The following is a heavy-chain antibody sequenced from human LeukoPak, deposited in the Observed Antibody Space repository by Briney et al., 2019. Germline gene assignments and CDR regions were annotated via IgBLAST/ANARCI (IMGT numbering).Heavy chain of an antibody. D-gene: IGHD5-12*01. J-gene: IGHJ4*02. CDR2: ISGYNGKT. V-gene: IGHV1-18*04. CDR1: GYTFTNYG. Sequence: ASVKVSCKASGYTFTNYGMTWVRQAPGQGLEWMAWISGYNGKTNYAQNLQGRVTMTTDTSTSTAYMDLRSLRSDDTAVYYCARDYGEGRVPTIPRSYWGQGTLVTVSS. CDR3: ARDYGEGRVPTIPRSY.